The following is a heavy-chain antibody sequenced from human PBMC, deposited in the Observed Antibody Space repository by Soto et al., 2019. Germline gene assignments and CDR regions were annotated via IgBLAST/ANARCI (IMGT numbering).Heavy chain of an antibody. CDR3: ARDKDLQPTVWGF. Sequence: QVHLQESGPGLVRPSQTLSLTCTVSGDSMATGGHYYNWIRQVPGKGLEWIGYVYYSGATHYTPSLRARATISRDTSKNQFSLRLISVTAADTALYYCARDKDLQPTVWGFWGQGTTVTVSS. J-gene: IGHJ6*02. CDR2: VYYSGAT. V-gene: IGHV4-31*03. D-gene: IGHD3-16*01. CDR1: GDSMATGGHY.